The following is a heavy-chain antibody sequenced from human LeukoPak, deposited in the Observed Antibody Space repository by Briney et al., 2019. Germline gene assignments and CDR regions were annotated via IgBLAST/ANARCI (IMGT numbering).Heavy chain of an antibody. CDR3: ARSTPGIAAAGTRDNWFDP. V-gene: IGHV3-30*03. CDR1: GFTFSSYG. Sequence: PGGSLRLSSAASGFTFSSYGMHWVRQAPGKGLEWVAVISYDGSNKYYADSVKGRFTISRDNSKNTLYLQMNSLRAEDTAVYYCARSTPGIAAAGTRDNWFDPWGQGTLVTVSS. J-gene: IGHJ5*02. D-gene: IGHD6-13*01. CDR2: ISYDGSNK.